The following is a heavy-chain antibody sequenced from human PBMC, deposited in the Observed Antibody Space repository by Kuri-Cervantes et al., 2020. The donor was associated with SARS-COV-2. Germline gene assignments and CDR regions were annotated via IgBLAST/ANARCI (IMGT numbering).Heavy chain of an antibody. CDR1: GFTFSGHW. CDR2: INPDGSYT. D-gene: IGHD1-1*01. CDR3: VRDGDHWNFDY. V-gene: IGHV3-74*01. J-gene: IGHJ4*02. Sequence: GGSLRLSCAASGFTFSGHWIHWVRQAQGKGLVWASRINPDGSYTNNADSVKGRFTLSRDNAKNMLFLQMNSLRAEDTAVYYCVRDGDHWNFDYWGQGTLVTVSS.